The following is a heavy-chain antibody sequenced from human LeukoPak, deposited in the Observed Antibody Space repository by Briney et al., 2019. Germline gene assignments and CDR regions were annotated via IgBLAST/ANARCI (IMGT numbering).Heavy chain of an antibody. CDR3: ARSRDGFS. CDR1: GFTLSIYD. CDR2: ILGSGGTT. Sequence: GGSLRLSCAASGFTLSIYDMSWVRQAPGKGLEWASAILGSGGTTYYADSVKGRFSISRDNSKNTLYLQMNSLRAEDTAVYYCARSRDGFSWGQGTLVTVSS. V-gene: IGHV3-23*01. J-gene: IGHJ5*02. D-gene: IGHD5-24*01.